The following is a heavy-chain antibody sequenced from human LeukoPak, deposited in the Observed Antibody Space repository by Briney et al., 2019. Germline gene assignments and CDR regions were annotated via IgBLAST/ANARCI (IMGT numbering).Heavy chain of an antibody. Sequence: ASVKVSCKASGYTFTGYAMHWVRQAPGQRLEWMGWINAGNGNTKYSQKFQGRVTITRDTSASTAYMELSSLRSEDTAVYYCAREHYSSSWIDYWGQGTLVTVSS. CDR3: AREHYSSSWIDY. CDR1: GYTFTGYA. V-gene: IGHV1-3*01. CDR2: INAGNGNT. D-gene: IGHD6-6*01. J-gene: IGHJ4*02.